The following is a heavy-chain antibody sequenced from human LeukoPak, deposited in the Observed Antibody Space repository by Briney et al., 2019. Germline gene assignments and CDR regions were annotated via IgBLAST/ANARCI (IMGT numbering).Heavy chain of an antibody. CDR3: ARSYYDILTGDHDDY. CDR1: GFTFSSYS. V-gene: IGHV3-21*01. D-gene: IGHD3-9*01. J-gene: IGHJ4*02. CDR2: ISSSSSYI. Sequence: GGSLRLSCAASGFTFSSYSMNWVRQAPGKGLERVSSISSSSSYIYYADSVKGRFTISRDNAKNSLYLQMNSLRAEDTAVYYCARSYYDILTGDHDDYWGQGTLVTVSS.